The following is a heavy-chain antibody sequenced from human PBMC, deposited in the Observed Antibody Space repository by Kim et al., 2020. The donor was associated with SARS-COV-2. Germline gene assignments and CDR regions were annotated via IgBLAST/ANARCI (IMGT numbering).Heavy chain of an antibody. J-gene: IGHJ6*03. Sequence: GGSLRLSCAASGFTFSSYAMSWVRQAPGKGLEWVSAISGSGGSTYYADSVKGRFTISRDNSKNTLYLQMNSLRAEDTAVYYCAKDGGSNYYYYYMDVWGKGTTVTVSS. D-gene: IGHD3-10*01. CDR3: AKDGGSNYYYYYMDV. V-gene: IGHV3-23*01. CDR2: ISGSGGST. CDR1: GFTFSSYA.